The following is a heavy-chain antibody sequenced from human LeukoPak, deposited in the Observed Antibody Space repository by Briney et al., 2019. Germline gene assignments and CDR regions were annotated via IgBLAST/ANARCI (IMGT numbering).Heavy chain of an antibody. V-gene: IGHV5-51*01. Sequence: GESLKISCKASGYNFTSYRIAWVRQMPGKGLEWVGIIYPGDSDTTYSPSFQGQVTISADKSISTAYLQWSSLKASDTAMFYCARLLGPYCSSTNCYEYFDSWGQGTLVTVSS. CDR2: IYPGDSDT. D-gene: IGHD2-2*01. CDR3: ARLLGPYCSSTNCYEYFDS. J-gene: IGHJ4*02. CDR1: GYNFTSYR.